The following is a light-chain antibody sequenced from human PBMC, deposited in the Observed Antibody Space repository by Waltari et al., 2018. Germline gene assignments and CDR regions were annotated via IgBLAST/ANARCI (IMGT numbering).Light chain of an antibody. V-gene: IGKV3-15*01. CDR2: DAS. Sequence: DRVMTQSPATLSVSPGERATLSCRASQSVSSNLAWYQQNPGQAPRLLIYDASTRATDIPARFSGGGSGTEFTLTISSLQSEDFAVYYCQQYNDWPQTFGQGTKVEIK. CDR1: QSVSSN. J-gene: IGKJ1*01. CDR3: QQYNDWPQT.